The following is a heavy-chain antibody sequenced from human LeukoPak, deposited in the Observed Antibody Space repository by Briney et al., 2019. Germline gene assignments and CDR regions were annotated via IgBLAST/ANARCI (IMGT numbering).Heavy chain of an antibody. J-gene: IGHJ4*02. CDR3: ARDYYGSGSWYY. V-gene: IGHV3-53*01. Sequence: GGSLRLSCAASGFTVSSNYMSWVRQAPGKGLEWVSVIYSGGSTYCADSVKGRFTISRDNSKNTLYLQMNSLGAEDTAVYYCARDYYGSGSWYYWGQGTLVTVSS. CDR2: IYSGGST. D-gene: IGHD3-10*01. CDR1: GFTVSSNY.